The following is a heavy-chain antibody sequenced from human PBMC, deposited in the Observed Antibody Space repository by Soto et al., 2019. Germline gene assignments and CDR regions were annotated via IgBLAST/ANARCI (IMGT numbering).Heavy chain of an antibody. CDR1: GFTFSDHG. D-gene: IGHD6-6*01. J-gene: IGHJ4*02. CDR3: AKDRTIASRNFDS. Sequence: GGSLRLSCTASGFTFSDHGMHWVRQAPGKGLEWVSSISGSVGSTFYADSVKGRFTISRDNSMNTLYLQMNSLRAEDTAVYYCAKDRTIASRNFDSWGQGALVTVSS. CDR2: ISGSVGST. V-gene: IGHV3-23*01.